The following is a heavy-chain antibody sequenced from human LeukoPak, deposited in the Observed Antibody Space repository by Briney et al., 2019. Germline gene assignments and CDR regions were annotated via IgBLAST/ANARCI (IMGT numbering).Heavy chain of an antibody. CDR3: AKGRGWEASYYYYYMDV. CDR2: IRYDGSNK. Sequence: GGSLRLSCAASGFTFSSYGMHWVRQAPGKGLEWVAFIRYDGSNKYYADSVKGRFTISRDNSKNTLYLQMNSLRAEDTAVYYCAKGRGWEASYYYYYMDVWGKGTTVTISS. J-gene: IGHJ6*03. V-gene: IGHV3-30*02. CDR1: GFTFSSYG. D-gene: IGHD1-26*01.